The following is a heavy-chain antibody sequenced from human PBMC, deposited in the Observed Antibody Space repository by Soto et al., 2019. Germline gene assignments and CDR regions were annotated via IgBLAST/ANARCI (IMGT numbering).Heavy chain of an antibody. V-gene: IGHV3-23*01. Sequence: GSLRLSCAASGFAFSTYAMTWVRQAPGKGLEWVSVISGIGGSSYYAASVKGRFTISRDNSKNTLFLQMNGLRAEDTAVYYCAKVTKRAAAGRYEYYKYGMDVWGQGTTVTV. J-gene: IGHJ6*02. CDR1: GFAFSTYA. CDR2: ISGIGGSS. CDR3: AKVTKRAAAGRYEYYKYGMDV. D-gene: IGHD6-13*01.